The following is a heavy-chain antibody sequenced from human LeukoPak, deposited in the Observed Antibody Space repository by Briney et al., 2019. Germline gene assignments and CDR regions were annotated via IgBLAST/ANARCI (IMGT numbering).Heavy chain of an antibody. D-gene: IGHD5-24*01. CDR3: AKQRDGYNPYFDY. CDR2: ISGSGGST. Sequence: PGGSLRLSCAASGFTFSSYAMSWVRQAPGKGLDWVSAISGSGGSTHYADSVKGRFTISRDNSKNTLYLQMNSLRAEDTAVYYCAKQRDGYNPYFDYWGQGTLVTVSS. V-gene: IGHV3-23*01. CDR1: GFTFSSYA. J-gene: IGHJ4*02.